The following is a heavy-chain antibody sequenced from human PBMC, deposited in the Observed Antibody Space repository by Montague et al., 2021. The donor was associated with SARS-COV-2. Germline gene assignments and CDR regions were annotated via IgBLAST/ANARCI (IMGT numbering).Heavy chain of an antibody. Sequence: SETLSLTCTVSGGSRRTSAYYWSWIRQSPGKGREWIGTIYYSGNTYSKKSLKSRLTISMDTSKSQVSLKINSVTAADTAVYFCASRGSPAYRGGDGYLRDYGTDVWGQGTRVTVSS. D-gene: IGHD2-21*02. CDR3: ASRGSPAYRGGDGYLRDYGTDV. CDR1: GGSRRTSAYY. J-gene: IGHJ6*02. V-gene: IGHV4-39*01. CDR2: IYYSGNT.